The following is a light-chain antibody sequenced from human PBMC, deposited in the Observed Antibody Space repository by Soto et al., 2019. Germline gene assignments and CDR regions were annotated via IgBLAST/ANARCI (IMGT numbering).Light chain of an antibody. Sequence: QSALTQPPSASGSPGQSVTISCTGTSSDVGGYNFVSWYQHHPGKAPKLLIYEVTKRPSGVPDRFSGSMSGYTASLTVSGLQAEDEADYYCSSYAGSNNYVFGTGTKLTVL. V-gene: IGLV2-8*01. CDR2: EVT. CDR1: SSDVGGYNF. CDR3: SSYAGSNNYV. J-gene: IGLJ1*01.